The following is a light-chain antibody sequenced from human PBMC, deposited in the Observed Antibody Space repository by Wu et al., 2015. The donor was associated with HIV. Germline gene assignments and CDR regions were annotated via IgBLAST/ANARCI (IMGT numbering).Light chain of an antibody. CDR1: QDINSAY. CDR3: QQYGSSPST. V-gene: IGKV3-20*01. CDR2: DTS. J-gene: IGKJ4*01. Sequence: RASQDINSAYRSPWYRSRERPGQAPRLLIYDTSIRATGVSDRFSGSGSGTDFTPTISRLEPEDFAVYHCQQYGSSPSTFGGGTKVEIK.